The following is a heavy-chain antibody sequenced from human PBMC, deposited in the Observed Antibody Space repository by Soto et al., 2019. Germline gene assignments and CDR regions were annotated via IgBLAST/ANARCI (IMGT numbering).Heavy chain of an antibody. D-gene: IGHD3-16*01. CDR2: IYYSGST. CDR3: ARDLGKVLDTRTDY. J-gene: IGHJ4*02. Sequence: SETLSLTCAVSGGSISSSNWWSWVRQPPGKGLEWIGYIYYSGSTNYNPSLKSRVTISVDTSKNQFSLKVSSVTAADTAVYYCARDLGKVLDTRTDYWGRGTLVTVPQ. CDR1: GGSISSSNW. V-gene: IGHV4-4*02.